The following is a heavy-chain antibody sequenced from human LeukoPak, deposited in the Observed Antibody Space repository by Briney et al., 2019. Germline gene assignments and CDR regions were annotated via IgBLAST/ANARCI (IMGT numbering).Heavy chain of an antibody. Sequence: PGGSLRLSCAASGFTFDDYAMHWVRQAPGKGLEWVSLISGDGGSTYYADSVKGRFTISRDNSKNSLYLQMNSLRTEDTALYYCAKDARGLRGSGWRTPFDYWGQGTLVTVPS. D-gene: IGHD6-19*01. J-gene: IGHJ4*02. V-gene: IGHV3-43*02. CDR1: GFTFDDYA. CDR2: ISGDGGST. CDR3: AKDARGLRGSGWRTPFDY.